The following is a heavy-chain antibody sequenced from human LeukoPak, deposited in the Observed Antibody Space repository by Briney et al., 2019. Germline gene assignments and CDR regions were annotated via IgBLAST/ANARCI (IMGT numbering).Heavy chain of an antibody. CDR1: GFSFPSYW. CDR2: IYPGDSDT. J-gene: IGHJ4*02. CDR3: ARLKDHTIDY. D-gene: IGHD1-14*01. V-gene: IGHV5-51*01. Sequence: GESLKISCKGSGFSFPSYWIGWVRQMPGKGLEWMGIIYPGDSDTRYSPSFQGQVTISADQSISTAYLQWSSLMASDTAMYYCARLKDHTIDYWGQGTLVTVSS.